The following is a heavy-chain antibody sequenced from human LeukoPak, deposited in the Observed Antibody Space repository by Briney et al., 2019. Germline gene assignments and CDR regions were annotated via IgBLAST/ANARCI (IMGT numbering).Heavy chain of an antibody. V-gene: IGHV3-48*01. CDR1: GFTFSSYS. D-gene: IGHD6-13*01. CDR2: ISSSSSTI. Sequence: GGSLRLSCAASGFTFSSYSMNWVRQAPGKGLEWVSYISSSSSTIYYADSVKGRFTISRDNSKNTLYLQMNSLRAEDTAVYYCARGTVYTAAAWGYFDYWGQGTLVTVSS. J-gene: IGHJ4*02. CDR3: ARGTVYTAAAWGYFDY.